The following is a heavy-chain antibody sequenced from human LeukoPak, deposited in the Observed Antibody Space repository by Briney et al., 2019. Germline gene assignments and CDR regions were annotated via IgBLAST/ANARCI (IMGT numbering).Heavy chain of an antibody. D-gene: IGHD1-26*01. J-gene: IGHJ4*02. CDR1: GGSISSYY. V-gene: IGHV4-59*01. Sequence: PSETLSLTCTVSGGSISSYYWSWIRQSPGKGLEWIGYIYYSGSTNYNPSLKSRVTISVDTSKNQFSLKLSSVTAADTAVYYCARDHGGGYLFDYWGQGTLVTVSS. CDR2: IYYSGST. CDR3: ARDHGGGYLFDY.